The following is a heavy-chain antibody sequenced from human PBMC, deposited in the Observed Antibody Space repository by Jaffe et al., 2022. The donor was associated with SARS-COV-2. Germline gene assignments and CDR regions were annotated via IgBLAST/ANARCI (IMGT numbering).Heavy chain of an antibody. CDR2: INQDGSEK. J-gene: IGHJ4*02. CDR3: ARDHVAPGLIFDY. CDR1: GFPFSSHW. Sequence: EVQLVESGGGLVQPGGSLRLSCAASGFPFSSHWITWVRQAPGKGLEWVANINQDGSEKHYLDSVRGRFTISRDNAKNSLSLQMNSLRAEDTAVYYCARDHVAPGLIFDYWGQGVLVTVSS. D-gene: IGHD2-8*01. V-gene: IGHV3-7*01.